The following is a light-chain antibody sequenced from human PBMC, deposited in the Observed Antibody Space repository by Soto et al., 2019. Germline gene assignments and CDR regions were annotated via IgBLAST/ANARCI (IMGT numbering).Light chain of an antibody. V-gene: IGKV3-15*01. CDR1: QNINTN. J-gene: IGKJ2*01. CDR3: QQYNDWTFT. Sequence: EIVMTQSPATLSVSPGERATLSCRASQNINTNLAWYHQKPGQAPRLLFSDASTRATDIPARISGSGSGTEFSLTINSLQSEDCAVYYCQQYNDWTFTFGQGTNLEI. CDR2: DAS.